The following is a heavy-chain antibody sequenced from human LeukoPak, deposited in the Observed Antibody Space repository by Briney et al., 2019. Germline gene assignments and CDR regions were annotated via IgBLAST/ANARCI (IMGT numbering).Heavy chain of an antibody. Sequence: SETLSLTCAVYGGSFSGYYWSWIRQPPGKGLEWIGEINHSGSTNYNPSLKSRVTISVDTSKNQFSLKLSSVTAADTAVYYCARGATVDTAMVLGYYFDYWGQGTLVTVSS. CDR1: GGSFSGYY. D-gene: IGHD5-18*01. J-gene: IGHJ4*02. CDR3: ARGATVDTAMVLGYYFDY. CDR2: INHSGST. V-gene: IGHV4-34*01.